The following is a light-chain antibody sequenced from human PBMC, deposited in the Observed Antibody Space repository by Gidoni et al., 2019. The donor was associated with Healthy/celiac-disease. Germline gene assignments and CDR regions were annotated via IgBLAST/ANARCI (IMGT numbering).Light chain of an antibody. CDR3: QQYNSYSHLT. V-gene: IGKV1-5*03. CDR2: KAT. J-gene: IGKJ4*02. CDR1: QSISSW. Sequence: DIQMTQSPSTLSASVGDRVTITCRASQSISSWLAWYQQKPGKAPKLLIYKATSLESGVPSRFSGSASGTEFTLTISRLQPDDFANYYCQQYNSYSHLTFXGXTKVEIK.